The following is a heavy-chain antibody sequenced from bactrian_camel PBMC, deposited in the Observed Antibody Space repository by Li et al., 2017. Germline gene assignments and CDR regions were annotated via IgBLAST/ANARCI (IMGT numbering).Heavy chain of an antibody. J-gene: IGHJ4*01. D-gene: IGHD4*01. Sequence: HEQLVESGGGSAQPGGSLRLSCAPSVRIYSGLSMAWFRQAPGKEREAVAATNFIDGRAYDSDSVKGRFTISQDSAKNTMYLQMNSLEPEDTAIYYCAAPRSCVNFRWTLWWKATEFSYWGQGTQVTVS. CDR2: TNFIDGRA. CDR3: AAPRSCVNFRWTLWWKATEFSY. V-gene: IGHV3S54*01. CDR1: VRIYSGLS.